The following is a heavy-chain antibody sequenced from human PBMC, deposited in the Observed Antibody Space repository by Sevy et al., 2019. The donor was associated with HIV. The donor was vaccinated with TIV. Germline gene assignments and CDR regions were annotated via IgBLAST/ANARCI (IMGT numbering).Heavy chain of an antibody. CDR3: AREGCTQPHDY. CDR1: GFTFAKYS. D-gene: IGHD2-8*01. J-gene: IGHJ4*02. V-gene: IGHV3-23*01. Sequence: GGSLRLSCAASGFTFAKYSMSWVRQAPGKGLEWVSTFSFGCGRINYADSVKGRFTISRDDSKNTLFLQMNGLRGEDTATDFCAREGCTQPHDYWGQGTLVTVSS. CDR2: FSFGCGRI.